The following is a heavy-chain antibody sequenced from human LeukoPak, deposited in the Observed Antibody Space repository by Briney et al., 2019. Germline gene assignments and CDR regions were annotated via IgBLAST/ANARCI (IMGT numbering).Heavy chain of an antibody. V-gene: IGHV4-31*03. D-gene: IGHD3-9*01. J-gene: IGHJ4*02. CDR2: IYYSGST. CDR3: ATLTGYYSSVKYFDY. Sequence: SETLSLTCTVSGGPISSGGYYWSWIRQHPGKGLEWIGYIYYSGSTYYNPSLKSRVTIAVDTSKNQFSLKLSSVTATDTAVYYCATLTGYYSSVKYFDYWGQGTLVTVSS. CDR1: GGPISSGGYY.